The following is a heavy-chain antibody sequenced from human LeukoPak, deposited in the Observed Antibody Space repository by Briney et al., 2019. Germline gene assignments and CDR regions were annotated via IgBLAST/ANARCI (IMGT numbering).Heavy chain of an antibody. V-gene: IGHV3-33*06. CDR1: GFTFNHYG. CDR2: IWYDGNTT. Sequence: PGRSLRLSCAASGFTFNHYGMHWVRQAPGKGLEWVAVIWYDGNTTYYSDSVKGRFTISRDNSKNTLYLQMNSLRAEDTAVYYCANHYDFWSGKPFDYWGQGTLVTVSS. D-gene: IGHD3-3*01. CDR3: ANHYDFWSGKPFDY. J-gene: IGHJ4*02.